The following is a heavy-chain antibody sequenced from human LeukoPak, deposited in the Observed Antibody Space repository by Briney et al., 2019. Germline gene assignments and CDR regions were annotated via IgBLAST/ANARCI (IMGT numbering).Heavy chain of an antibody. Sequence: GGSVRVSCAASGFSFSTSMMSWVRRVQGQGLEWVSTILQDAETTYYADSVRGRFTISRDNFKDTLFLQMSSLRAEDTAIYYCTKRDGQSFDYWGQGALVTVSS. CDR1: GFSFSTSM. CDR3: TKRDGQSFDY. CDR2: ILQDAETT. V-gene: IGHV3-23*01. D-gene: IGHD5-24*01. J-gene: IGHJ4*02.